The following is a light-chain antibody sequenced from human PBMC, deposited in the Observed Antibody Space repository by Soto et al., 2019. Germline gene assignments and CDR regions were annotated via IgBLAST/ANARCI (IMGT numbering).Light chain of an antibody. J-gene: IGLJ3*02. Sequence: QTVVTQEPSFSVSPGGTVTLTCGLSSGSASTSYYPSWYQQTPGQAPRTLIYSTNTRSSGVPDRFSGSILGNKAALTITGAQADDESDYYCVLYMGSGSWVFGGGTKRTVL. CDR2: STN. CDR1: SGSASTSYY. CDR3: VLYMGSGSWV. V-gene: IGLV8-61*01.